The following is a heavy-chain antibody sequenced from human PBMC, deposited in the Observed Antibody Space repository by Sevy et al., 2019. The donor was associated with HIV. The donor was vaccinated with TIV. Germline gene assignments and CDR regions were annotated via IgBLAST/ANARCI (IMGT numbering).Heavy chain of an antibody. Sequence: GGSLRLSCAASGFTFSSYAMHWVRQAPGKGLEWVAVISYDGSNKYYADSVKGRFTISRDNSKNTLYLQMNSLRAEDTAVYYCARATRSGNDAFDIWGQGTMVTVSS. CDR3: ARATRSGNDAFDI. D-gene: IGHD1-26*01. J-gene: IGHJ3*02. CDR2: ISYDGSNK. CDR1: GFTFSSYA. V-gene: IGHV3-30-3*01.